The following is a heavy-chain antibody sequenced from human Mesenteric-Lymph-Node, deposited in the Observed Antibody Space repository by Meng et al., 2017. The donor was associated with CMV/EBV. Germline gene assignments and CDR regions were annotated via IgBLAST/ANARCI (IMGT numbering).Heavy chain of an antibody. J-gene: IGHJ4*02. CDR2: ISSSGSTI. Sequence: GEPLKISCAASGFTFSSYEMNWVRQAPGKGLEWVSYISSSGSTIYYADSVKGRFTISRDNAKNSLYLQMNSLRAEDTAVYYCARSERNVLRYFDWLGNIDYWGQGTLVTVSS. CDR3: ARSERNVLRYFDWLGNIDY. CDR1: GFTFSSYE. V-gene: IGHV3-48*03. D-gene: IGHD3-9*01.